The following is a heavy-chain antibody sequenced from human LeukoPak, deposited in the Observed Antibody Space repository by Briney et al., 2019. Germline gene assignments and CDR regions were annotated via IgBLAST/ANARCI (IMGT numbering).Heavy chain of an antibody. J-gene: IGHJ4*02. CDR3: AKSQSSGWLYYFDY. D-gene: IGHD6-19*01. CDR1: GFTFSSYA. Sequence: GGSLRLSCVVSGFTFSSYAMSWVRQAPGKGLEWVSLISGSDGSTYYADSVKGRFTISRDNSKNTLYLQMNSLRAEDTAIYYCAKSQSSGWLYYFDYWGQGTLVTVSS. V-gene: IGHV3-23*01. CDR2: ISGSDGST.